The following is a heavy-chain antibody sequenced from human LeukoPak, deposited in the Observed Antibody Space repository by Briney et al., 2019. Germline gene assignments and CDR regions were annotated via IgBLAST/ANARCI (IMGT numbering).Heavy chain of an antibody. CDR2: IIPIFGTA. D-gene: IGHD3-3*01. CDR3: ARGAAGELRFLEYY. J-gene: IGHJ4*02. Sequence: SVKVSCKASGGTFSSYAISWVRQAPGQGLEWMGGIIPIFGTANYAQKLQGRVTITADESTSTAYMELSSLRSEDTAVYYCARGAAGELRFLEYYWGQGTLVTVSS. CDR1: GGTFSSYA. V-gene: IGHV1-69*13.